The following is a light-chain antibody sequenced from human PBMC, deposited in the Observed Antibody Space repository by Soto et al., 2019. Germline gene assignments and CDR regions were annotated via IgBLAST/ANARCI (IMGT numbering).Light chain of an antibody. CDR1: QSVSRN. CDR3: QQYNNWPPDRT. Sequence: EIVMTQSPATLSVSPGERATLSCRASQSVSRNVAWYQQKPGQAPRLLIYGASTRATGIPARFSGSGSGTEFTLTISSLQSEDFAIYFCQQYNNWPPDRTFGQGTKVEIK. J-gene: IGKJ1*01. CDR2: GAS. V-gene: IGKV3-15*01.